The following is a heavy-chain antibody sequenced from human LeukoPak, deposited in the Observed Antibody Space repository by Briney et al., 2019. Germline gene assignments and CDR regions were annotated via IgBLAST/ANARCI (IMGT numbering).Heavy chain of an antibody. D-gene: IGHD4-23*01. CDR1: GYTFTSYD. J-gene: IGHJ5*02. CDR2: INTNNGNT. Sequence: ASVKVSCKTSGYTFTSYDISWVQQAPGQGPEWLGWINTNNGNTHYAQSLQDRVTLTTDTSTSTAYMELRSLKSDDTAVYYCARGVSGVTPPWGQGTLVIVSS. CDR3: ARGVSGVTPP. V-gene: IGHV1-18*01.